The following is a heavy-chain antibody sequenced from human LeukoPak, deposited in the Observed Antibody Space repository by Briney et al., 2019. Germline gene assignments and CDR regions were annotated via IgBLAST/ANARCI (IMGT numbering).Heavy chain of an antibody. Sequence: GGSLRLSCAASGFTFSSYSMNWVRQAPGKGLEWVSSISSSSSYIYYSDSVKGPFTISRDNAKNSLYLQMNSLRAEDTAVYYCARDYYYDSSGYYDAFDIWGQGTMVTVSS. CDR1: GFTFSSYS. D-gene: IGHD3-22*01. CDR3: ARDYYYDSSGYYDAFDI. V-gene: IGHV3-21*01. J-gene: IGHJ3*02. CDR2: ISSSSSYI.